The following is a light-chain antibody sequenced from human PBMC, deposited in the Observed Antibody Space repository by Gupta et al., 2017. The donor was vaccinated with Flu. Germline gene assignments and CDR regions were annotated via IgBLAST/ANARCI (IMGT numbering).Light chain of an antibody. CDR2: EVH. J-gene: IGLJ1*01. Sequence: SSDIGGYNNVSWYQQHPGKAPKLMIDEVHNRPSGVSTRFSGSKSGNTASLTISGLQAQDEADYFCISYTTTSSLYVFGSGTRVTVL. CDR1: SSDIGGYNN. V-gene: IGLV2-14*01. CDR3: ISYTTTSSLYV.